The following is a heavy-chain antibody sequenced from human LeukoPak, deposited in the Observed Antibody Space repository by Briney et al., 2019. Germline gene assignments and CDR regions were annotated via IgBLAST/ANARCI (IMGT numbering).Heavy chain of an antibody. CDR3: ARHGRGSRSPDAFDF. J-gene: IGHJ3*01. D-gene: IGHD3-10*01. CDR1: GYRFSDYW. CDR2: IYPDDSDI. V-gene: IGHV5-51*01. Sequence: SGESLKISCKGSGYRFSDYWIGWVRQMPGKGLQWMGVIYPDDSDIRYSPSFQGQVTISADKSIITAYLQWSSLKASDTAMYYCARHGRGSRSPDAFDFWGQGTMVTVSS.